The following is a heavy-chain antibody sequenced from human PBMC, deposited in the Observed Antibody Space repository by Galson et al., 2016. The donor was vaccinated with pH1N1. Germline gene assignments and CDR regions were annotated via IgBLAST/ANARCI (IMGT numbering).Heavy chain of an antibody. V-gene: IGHV3-7*03. CDR1: GLTFSNYA. D-gene: IGHD3-3*01. CDR3: AKHDGSGYYYSRRLH. Sequence: SLRLSCAASGLTFSNYAMTWVRQAPGKGLEWVANIKQDGSEKYYVDSVKGRFTISRDNSKNTLNLQMSSLRAEDTAVYYCAKHDGSGYYYSRRLHWGQGTLVTVSS. J-gene: IGHJ4*02. CDR2: IKQDGSEK.